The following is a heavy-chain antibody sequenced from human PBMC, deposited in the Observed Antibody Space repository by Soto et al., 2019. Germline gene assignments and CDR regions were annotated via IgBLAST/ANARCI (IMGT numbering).Heavy chain of an antibody. CDR2: INAGNGNT. J-gene: IGHJ4*02. CDR1: GYTFTSYA. CDR3: ARPRDYGLYFDY. D-gene: IGHD4-17*01. V-gene: IGHV1-3*01. Sequence: QVQLVQSGAEVKKPGASVKVSCKASGYTFTSYAMHWVRQAPGQRLEWMGWINAGNGNTKYSQKFQGRVTITRDTSASTAYMELSSLRSEDTAVYYCARPRDYGLYFDYWGQGTLVTVSS.